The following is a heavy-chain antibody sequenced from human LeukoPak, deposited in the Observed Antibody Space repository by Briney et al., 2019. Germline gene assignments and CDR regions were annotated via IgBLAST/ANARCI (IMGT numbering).Heavy chain of an antibody. CDR2: ISYSGST. J-gene: IGHJ5*02. V-gene: IGHV4-39*01. CDR1: GGSFTSSSYY. D-gene: IGHD3-10*01. Sequence: SETLSLTCTVSGGSFTSSSYYWGWIRQPPGKGLEWIGSISYSGSTYYNPSLRSRVTKSVDTSKKQFSLKLSSVTAADTAVYYCARCYYYGTGSYARLSWFDPWGQGTLVTVSS. CDR3: ARCYYYGTGSYARLSWFDP.